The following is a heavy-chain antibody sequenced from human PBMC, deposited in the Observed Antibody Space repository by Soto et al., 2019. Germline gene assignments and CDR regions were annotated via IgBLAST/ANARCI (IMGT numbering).Heavy chain of an antibody. CDR3: ARDRGRGSVTTFGVGIRWFDP. V-gene: IGHV3-30-3*01. J-gene: IGHJ5*02. Sequence: GGSLRLSCAASGFTFSSYAMHWVRQAPGKGLEWVAVISYDGSNKYYADSVKGRFTISRDNSKNTLYLQMNSLRAEDTAVYYCARDRGRGSVTTFGVGIRWFDPWGQGTLVTVSS. CDR2: ISYDGSNK. D-gene: IGHD3-10*02. CDR1: GFTFSSYA.